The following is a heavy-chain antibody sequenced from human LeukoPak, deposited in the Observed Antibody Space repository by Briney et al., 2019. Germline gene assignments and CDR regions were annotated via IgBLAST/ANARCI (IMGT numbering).Heavy chain of an antibody. V-gene: IGHV4-38-2*02. CDR3: ASALTTKVNAFDI. CDR2: IYHSWST. Sequence: PSETLSLTCTVSGYSISSGYYWGWIRQPPGKGLEGIGSIYHSWSTYYNPSFKGRVTISVDTSKNQFSLKLSSVTAADTAVYYCASALTTKVNAFDIWGQGTMVTVSS. D-gene: IGHD4-11*01. CDR1: GYSISSGYY. J-gene: IGHJ3*02.